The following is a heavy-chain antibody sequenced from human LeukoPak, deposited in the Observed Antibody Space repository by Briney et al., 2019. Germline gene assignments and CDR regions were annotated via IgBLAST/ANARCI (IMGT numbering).Heavy chain of an antibody. CDR1: GGSISSGAYH. D-gene: IGHD2-2*01. CDR3: ARGCSSTSCPFDY. J-gene: IGHJ4*02. Sequence: SQTLSLTCTVSGGSISSGAYHWSWIRQHPGKGLEWIGYIYYSGSTDYNPSLKSRVTISVDTSKNQLSLKLGSVTAADTAVYYCARGCSSTSCPFDYWGQGTLVTVSS. CDR2: IYYSGST. V-gene: IGHV4-31*03.